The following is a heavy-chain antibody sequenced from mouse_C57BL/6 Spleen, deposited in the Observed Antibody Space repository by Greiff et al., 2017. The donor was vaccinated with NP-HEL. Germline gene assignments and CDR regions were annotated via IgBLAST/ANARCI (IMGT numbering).Heavy chain of an antibody. Sequence: QVQLQQPGAELVMPGASVKLSCKASGYTFTSYWMHWVKQRPGQGLEWIGEIDPSDSYPNYNQKFKGKSTLTVDKSSSTAYMQLSRLTSEGSAVYDCARNDYGRLFAYWGQGTLVTVSA. J-gene: IGHJ3*01. D-gene: IGHD1-1*01. CDR3: ARNDYGRLFAY. V-gene: IGHV1-69*01. CDR2: IDPSDSYP. CDR1: GYTFTSYW.